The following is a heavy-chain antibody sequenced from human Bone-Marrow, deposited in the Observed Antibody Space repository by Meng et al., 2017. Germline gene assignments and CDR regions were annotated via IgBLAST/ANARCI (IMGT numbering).Heavy chain of an antibody. Sequence: WGSLSLSCAVSGFTFDDYTMHWVRQAPGQGLEWVSLISCDGGSTYYADSVKGRFTISRENSKNSLCLQMNSLGTEDTALYNCAKDGGYSSSWYGDYYYGMDVWGQETTVTVSS. J-gene: IGHJ6*02. V-gene: IGHV3-43*01. CDR1: GFTFDDYT. CDR3: AKDGGYSSSWYGDYYYGMDV. CDR2: ISCDGGST. D-gene: IGHD6-13*01.